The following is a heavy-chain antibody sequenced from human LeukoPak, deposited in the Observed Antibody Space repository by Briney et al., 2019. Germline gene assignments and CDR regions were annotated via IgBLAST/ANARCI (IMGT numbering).Heavy chain of an antibody. CDR2: IYYTGNT. J-gene: IGHJ4*02. CDR1: GDSISTSKSY. Sequence: SETLSLTCTVSGDSISTSKSYWGWIRQPPLKGLEWIGSIYYTGNTYYNASLKSRVTISVDTSKNQFSLSLTSVTAADTAVYYCARRRFGEISGTDYWGQGTLVTVSS. D-gene: IGHD3-10*01. V-gene: IGHV4-39*01. CDR3: ARRRFGEISGTDY.